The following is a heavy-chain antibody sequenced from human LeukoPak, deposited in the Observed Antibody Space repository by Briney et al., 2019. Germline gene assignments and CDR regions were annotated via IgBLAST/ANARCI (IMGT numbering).Heavy chain of an antibody. CDR1: GGSFSGYY. D-gene: IGHD3-22*01. J-gene: IGHJ4*02. CDR2: INHSGST. CDR3: ARAKGYYDSSGYFDY. V-gene: IGHV4-34*01. Sequence: PSETLSPTCAVYGGSFSGYYWSWIRQPPGKGLEWIGEINHSGSTNYNPSLKSRVTISVDTSKNQFSLKLSSVTAADTAVYYCARAKGYYDSSGYFDYWGQGTLVTVSS.